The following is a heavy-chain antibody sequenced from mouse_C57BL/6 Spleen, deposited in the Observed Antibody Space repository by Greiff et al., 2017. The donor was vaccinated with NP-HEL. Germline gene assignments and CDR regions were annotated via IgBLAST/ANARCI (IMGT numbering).Heavy chain of an antibody. CDR2: ISDGGSYT. CDR1: GFTFSSYA. V-gene: IGHV5-4*01. CDR3: ARDRDDGSSRGGAMDY. J-gene: IGHJ4*01. Sequence: EVKLMESGGGLVKPGGSLKLSCAASGFTFSSYAMSWVRQTPEKRLEWVATISDGGSYTYYPDNVKGRFTISRDNAKNNLYLQMSHLKSEDTAMYYCARDRDDGSSRGGAMDYWGQGTSVTVSS. D-gene: IGHD1-1*01.